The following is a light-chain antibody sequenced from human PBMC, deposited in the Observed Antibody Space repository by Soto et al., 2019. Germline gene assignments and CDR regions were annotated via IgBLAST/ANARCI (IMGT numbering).Light chain of an antibody. J-gene: IGLJ1*01. CDR2: SNN. CDR1: SSNIGSHT. CDR3: AAWDDSLNGPV. Sequence: QLVLTQPPSASGTPGQRVTISCSGSSSNIGSHTVSWYQQLPGTAPKLLIYSNNQRPSGVPDRFSGSKSGTSASLAISGLQSEDEADYYCAAWDDSLNGPVFGTGTKVTVL. V-gene: IGLV1-44*01.